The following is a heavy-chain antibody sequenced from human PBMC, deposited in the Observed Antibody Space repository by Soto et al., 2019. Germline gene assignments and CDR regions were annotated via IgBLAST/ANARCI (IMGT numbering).Heavy chain of an antibody. J-gene: IGHJ4*02. CDR1: GFSLSTSGVG. CDR2: LYWDDAK. V-gene: IGHV2-5*02. D-gene: IGHD3-9*01. Sequence: QITLKESGPTLVKPTQTLTLTCTFSGFSLSTSGVGVGWIRQPPGKALEWLAVLYWDDAKAYSPSLKNRLTISKDSSKNQVVLTMTNMGPMGTGTYYCARKGPEDWHLDYWGQGTLVTVSS. CDR3: ARKGPEDWHLDY.